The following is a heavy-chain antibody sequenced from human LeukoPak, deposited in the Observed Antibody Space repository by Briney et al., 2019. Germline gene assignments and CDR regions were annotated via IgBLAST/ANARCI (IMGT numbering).Heavy chain of an antibody. J-gene: IGHJ4*02. CDR3: AKDAGGNSFYFDY. Sequence: GSLRLSCAASGFTFSSYGMHWVRQAPGKGLEWVAVISYDGSNKYYADSVKGRFTISRDNSKNTLYLQMNSLRAEDTAVYYCAKDAGGNSFYFDYWGQGTLVTVSS. D-gene: IGHD4-23*01. CDR1: GFTFSSYG. V-gene: IGHV3-30*18. CDR2: ISYDGSNK.